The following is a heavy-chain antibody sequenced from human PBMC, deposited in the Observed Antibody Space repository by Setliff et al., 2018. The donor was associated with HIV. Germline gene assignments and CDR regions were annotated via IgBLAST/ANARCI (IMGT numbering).Heavy chain of an antibody. V-gene: IGHV4-34*01. Sequence: SETLSLTCAVYGRSLSGYYWSWIRQPPGKGLEWIGEINHSGTTNSNPSLKSRVTISVDTSKNQFSLRLTSVTAADTAVYYCAGENPDGWLHHYTDVWGKGTTVTVSS. CDR3: AGENPDGWLHHYTDV. CDR1: GRSLSGYY. J-gene: IGHJ6*03. CDR2: INHSGTT. D-gene: IGHD2-15*01.